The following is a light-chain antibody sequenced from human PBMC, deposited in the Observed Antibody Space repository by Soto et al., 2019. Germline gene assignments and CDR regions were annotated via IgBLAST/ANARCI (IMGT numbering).Light chain of an antibody. V-gene: IGKV3-20*01. CDR2: AAS. J-gene: IGKJ1*01. CDR1: QSVSSN. CDR3: QQYGSSLWT. Sequence: EIVLTQSPATLSLSPGEGGTLSCRASQSVSSNLAWYQQKPGQAPRVLIYAASNRATGIPDRFSGSGSGTDFTLTISRLEPEDFAVYYCQQYGSSLWTFGQGTKVDIK.